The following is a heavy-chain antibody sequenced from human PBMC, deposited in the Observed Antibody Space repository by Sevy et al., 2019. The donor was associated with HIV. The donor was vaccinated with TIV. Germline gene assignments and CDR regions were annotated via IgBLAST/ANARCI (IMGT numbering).Heavy chain of an antibody. CDR3: AKHGIVVTRVGYFDY. D-gene: IGHD6-19*01. Sequence: GGSLRLSCAASGFTFSSYAMSWVRRAPGKGLEWVSALRGSGGSTDYADSVKGRFTISRDNSKNTLYLQTNSLRAEDTAVYYCAKHGIVVTRVGYFDYWGQGTLVTVSS. J-gene: IGHJ4*02. V-gene: IGHV3-23*01. CDR1: GFTFSSYA. CDR2: LRGSGGST.